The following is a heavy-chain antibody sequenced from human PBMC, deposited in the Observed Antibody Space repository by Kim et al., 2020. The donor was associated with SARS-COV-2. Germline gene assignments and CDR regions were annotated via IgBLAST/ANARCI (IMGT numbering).Heavy chain of an antibody. CDR3: ARDDGYSSGWYVGSDY. CDR2: IWYDGSNK. V-gene: IGHV3-33*01. Sequence: GGSLRLSCAASGFTFSSYGMHWVRQAPGKGLEWVAVIWYDGSNKYYADSVKGRFTISRDNSKNTLYLQMNSLRAEDTAVYYCARDDGYSSGWYVGSDYWGQGTLVTVSS. J-gene: IGHJ4*02. D-gene: IGHD6-19*01. CDR1: GFTFSSYG.